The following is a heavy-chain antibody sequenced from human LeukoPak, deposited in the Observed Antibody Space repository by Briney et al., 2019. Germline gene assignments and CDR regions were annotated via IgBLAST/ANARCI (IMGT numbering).Heavy chain of an antibody. V-gene: IGHV3-33*01. D-gene: IGHD3-10*01. J-gene: IGHJ4*02. CDR1: GFTFSSYG. CDR3: AINKWFGESTPFDY. Sequence: GGSLRLSCAASGFTFSSYGMHWVRQAPGKGLEWVAVIWYDGSNKYYADSVKGRFTISRDNSKNTLYLQMNSLRAEDTAVYYCAINKWFGESTPFDYWGQGTLVTVSS. CDR2: IWYDGSNK.